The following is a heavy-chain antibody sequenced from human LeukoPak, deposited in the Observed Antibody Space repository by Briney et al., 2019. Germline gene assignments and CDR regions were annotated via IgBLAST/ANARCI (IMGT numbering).Heavy chain of an antibody. CDR3: AKDTGSPADAITMEDNAFDI. V-gene: IGHV3-30*02. CDR1: GVTFSSYG. D-gene: IGHD3-3*01. J-gene: IGHJ3*02. Sequence: GGSLRLSCAASGVTFSSYGMRWGRQAPGKGLEWGTFIRFDGSNKYYTDSVKGRFTISRDNSKTTLYLQMNSLRAEDTAVYYCAKDTGSPADAITMEDNAFDIWGQGTMVTVSS. CDR2: IRFDGSNK.